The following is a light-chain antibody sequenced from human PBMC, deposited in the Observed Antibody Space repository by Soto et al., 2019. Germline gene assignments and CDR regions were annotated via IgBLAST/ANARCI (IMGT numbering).Light chain of an antibody. CDR3: QQSYSTPLT. V-gene: IGKV1-39*01. Sequence: DIEMTQSPSSLSASVGDRVTISWRASQSISSYLNWYQQKPGKAPEVLIYAASSLQSGVPSRFSGSGSGTDFTLTISSLQPEDFATYYCQQSYSTPLTFGGGTKVDIK. CDR1: QSISSY. CDR2: AAS. J-gene: IGKJ4*01.